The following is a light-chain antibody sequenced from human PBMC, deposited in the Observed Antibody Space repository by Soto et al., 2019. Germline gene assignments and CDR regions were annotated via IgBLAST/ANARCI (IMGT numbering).Light chain of an antibody. CDR2: AAS. J-gene: IGKJ4*01. Sequence: DIQMTQSPSSLSASVGDRVIITCRASQSVSSHLNWYQQKPGKAPKLLIYAASSLQSGVPSRFSGSGSGTYFILTINSLQPEDFATYYCQESYRTPLTFGGGTKVEIK. CDR3: QESYRTPLT. CDR1: QSVSSH. V-gene: IGKV1-39*01.